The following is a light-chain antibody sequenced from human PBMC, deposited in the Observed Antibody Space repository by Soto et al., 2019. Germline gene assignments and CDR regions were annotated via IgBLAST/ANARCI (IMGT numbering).Light chain of an antibody. CDR2: EVT. CDR1: SSDVGGYNY. Sequence: LTQPASVSGSPGQSITISCTGTSSDVGGYNYVSWYQQHPGKAPKLIIYEVTHRPSGVSSRFYGSRSGNTASLTISGLQAEDGADYYCKSRTTRNTLVFGGGTKVTVL. J-gene: IGLJ3*02. CDR3: KSRTTRNTLV. V-gene: IGLV2-14*01.